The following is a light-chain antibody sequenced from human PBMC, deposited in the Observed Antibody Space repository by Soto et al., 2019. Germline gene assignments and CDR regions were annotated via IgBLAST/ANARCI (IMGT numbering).Light chain of an antibody. V-gene: IGLV2-11*01. CDR3: CSYAGSNTLV. CDR2: DVS. J-gene: IGLJ2*01. Sequence: QSALTQPRSVSGSPGQSITISCSGTIRDISGYNFISWYQQHPGTAPKIIIYDVSKRPSGVPDRFSGSTSGNTASLTISGLQAEDDAFYYCCSYAGSNTLVFGGGTKLTVL. CDR1: IRDISGYNF.